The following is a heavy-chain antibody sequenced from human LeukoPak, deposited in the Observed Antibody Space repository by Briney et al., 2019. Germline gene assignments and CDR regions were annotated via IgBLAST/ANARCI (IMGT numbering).Heavy chain of an antibody. Sequence: GGSLRLSCAASGFTFSNYAMSWLRHAPGKGLKWVSAISGSGSSTYYADSVKGRFTISRDNSKNTLYLQMNSLRAEDTAVYYCAKQGIWFGELSLDYWGQGTLVTVSS. J-gene: IGHJ4*02. CDR1: GFTFSNYA. V-gene: IGHV3-23*01. D-gene: IGHD3-10*01. CDR2: ISGSGSST. CDR3: AKQGIWFGELSLDY.